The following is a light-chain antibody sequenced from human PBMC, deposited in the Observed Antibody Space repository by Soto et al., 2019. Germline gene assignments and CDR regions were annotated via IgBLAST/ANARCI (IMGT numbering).Light chain of an antibody. CDR3: SSNTNTRTLGV. J-gene: IGLJ7*01. V-gene: IGLV2-14*01. CDR2: EVT. Sequence: QSALTQPASVSGSPGQSITISCTGTSSDVGGYNYVSWYQQHPGKAPKLIIYEVTNRPSGVSNRFSGSKSGNTASLTISGLQAEDEADYYCSSNTNTRTLGVFGGGTQLTVL. CDR1: SSDVGGYNY.